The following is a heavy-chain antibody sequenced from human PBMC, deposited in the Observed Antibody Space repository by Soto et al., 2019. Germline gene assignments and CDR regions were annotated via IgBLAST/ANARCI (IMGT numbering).Heavy chain of an antibody. CDR1: GASISRYY. V-gene: IGHV4-59*01. Sequence: QVQLQESGPGLVKPSETLSLTCTVSGASISRYYWSWIRQSPGKGLEWIGYMYYSGNANYNPSLRSRITISVDTSKNQFSLNLNSVTAADTAVYYCAGEYPAHSAYFDYWGQGILVTVSS. D-gene: IGHD1-26*01. CDR2: MYYSGNA. J-gene: IGHJ4*02. CDR3: AGEYPAHSAYFDY.